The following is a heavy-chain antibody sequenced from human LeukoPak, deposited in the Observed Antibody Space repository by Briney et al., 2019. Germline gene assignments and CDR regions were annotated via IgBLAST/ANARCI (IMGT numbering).Heavy chain of an antibody. CDR3: ARMTTVTTRFDP. J-gene: IGHJ5*02. V-gene: IGHV4-59*01. CDR1: GGSISSYY. D-gene: IGHD4-17*01. CDR2: IYCSGST. Sequence: SETLSLTCTVSGGSISSYYWSWIRQPPGKGLEWIGYIYCSGSTNYNPSLKSRVTISVDTSKNQFSLKLSSVTAADTAVYYCARMTTVTTRFDPWGQGTLVTVSS.